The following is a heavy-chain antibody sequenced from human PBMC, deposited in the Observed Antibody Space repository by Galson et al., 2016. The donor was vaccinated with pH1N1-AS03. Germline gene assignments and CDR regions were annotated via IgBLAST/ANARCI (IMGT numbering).Heavy chain of an antibody. J-gene: IGHJ5*02. V-gene: IGHV4-39*01. D-gene: IGHD2-15*01. CDR1: GGSSSSSSDY. CDR2: VYYTGTS. Sequence: SETLSLTCTVSGGSSSSSSDYWGWIRQPPGKGLEWIGTVYYTGTSNHNPSLKRRVTVSVDTSTNQFSLRLTSVTAADTATYCCPRRRAAGGLLPHSWFDPWGPGTLVIVSS. CDR3: PRRRAAGGLLPHSWFDP.